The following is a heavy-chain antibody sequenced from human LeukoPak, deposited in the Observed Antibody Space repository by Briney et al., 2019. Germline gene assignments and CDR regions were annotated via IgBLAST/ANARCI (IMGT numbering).Heavy chain of an antibody. D-gene: IGHD5-18*01. CDR1: GYTFTSYG. J-gene: IGHJ4*02. CDR3: ARSREQLWSPIPPTYFDY. V-gene: IGHV1-18*01. CDR2: ISAYNGNT. Sequence: GASVKVSCKASGYTFTSYGISWVRQAPGQGLEWMGWISAYNGNTNYAQKLQGRATMTTDTSTSTAYMELRSLRSDDTAVYYCARSREQLWSPIPPTYFDYWGQGTLVTVSS.